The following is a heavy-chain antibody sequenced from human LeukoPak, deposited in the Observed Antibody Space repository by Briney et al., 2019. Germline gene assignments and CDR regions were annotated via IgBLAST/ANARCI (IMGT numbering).Heavy chain of an antibody. D-gene: IGHD2-2*01. CDR1: GGSISSSSYY. CDR3: ARHVLVPARYRGGNYFDY. J-gene: IGHJ4*02. CDR2: IYYSGST. Sequence: PSETLSLTCTVSGGSISSSSYYWGWIRQPPGKGLEWIGSIYYSGSTYYNPSLKSRVTISVDTSKNQFSLKLSSVTAADTAVYYCARHVLVPARYRGGNYFDYWGQGTLVAVSS. V-gene: IGHV4-39*01.